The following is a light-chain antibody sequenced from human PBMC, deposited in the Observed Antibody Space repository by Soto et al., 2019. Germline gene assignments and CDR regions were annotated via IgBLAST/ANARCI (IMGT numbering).Light chain of an antibody. Sequence: EIVMTQSPATLSVSPGERATLSCRASQSVSSNLAWYQQKPGQAPRLLIYGASTRAPGIPARFSGSGSGTEFTLTISILQSEDFAVYYCQQYNNWPRVDVRPYPFGQGTKLEIK. V-gene: IGKV3-15*01. CDR1: QSVSSN. J-gene: IGKJ2*01. CDR2: GAS. CDR3: QQYNNWPRVDVRPYP.